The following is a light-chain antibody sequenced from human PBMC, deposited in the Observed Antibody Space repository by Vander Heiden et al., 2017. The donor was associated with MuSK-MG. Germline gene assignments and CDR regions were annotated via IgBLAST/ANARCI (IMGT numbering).Light chain of an antibody. CDR2: NNN. Sequence: QSVLTQPPSASGTPGQRVTVFCFGSSSNIGSNPVNWYQQLSGTAPRLLIYNNNQRPSGVPDRFSGSKSGTSASLAISALQSEDEADYYCASWDNNLNGYFFGTATELTVL. CDR3: ASWDNNLNGYF. CDR1: SSNIGSNP. J-gene: IGLJ1*01. V-gene: IGLV1-44*01.